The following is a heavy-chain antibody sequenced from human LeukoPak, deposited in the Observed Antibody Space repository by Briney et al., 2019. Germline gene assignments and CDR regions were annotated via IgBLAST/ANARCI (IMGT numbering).Heavy chain of an antibody. CDR3: ARIRDGYNSYFFYGMDV. V-gene: IGHV1-69*13. J-gene: IGHJ6*02. CDR1: GGTFSSHE. Sequence: SVKVSCKASGGTFSSHEISWVRQAPGQGLEWMGGITPMFGIAKYAQKFQGRLTITADESTSTAYMELSSPRSEDTAVYYCARIRDGYNSYFFYGMDVWGQGTTVTVSS. CDR2: ITPMFGIA. D-gene: IGHD5-24*01.